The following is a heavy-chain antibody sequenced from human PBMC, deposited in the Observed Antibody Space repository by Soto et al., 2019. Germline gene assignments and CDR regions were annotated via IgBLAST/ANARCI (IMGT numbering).Heavy chain of an antibody. CDR2: ISYDGSNK. J-gene: IGHJ4*01. D-gene: IGHD3-22*01. V-gene: IGHV3-30-3*01. CDR1: GFTFSSYA. CDR3: ARDRYYYDSSGWFDY. Sequence: QVQLVESGGGVVQPGRSLRLSCAASGFTFSSYAMHWVRQAPGKGLEWVAVISYDGSNKYYADSVKGRFTISRDNSKNTLYLQMNSLRAEDTAVYYCARDRYYYDSSGWFDYWGHGTLVTVSS.